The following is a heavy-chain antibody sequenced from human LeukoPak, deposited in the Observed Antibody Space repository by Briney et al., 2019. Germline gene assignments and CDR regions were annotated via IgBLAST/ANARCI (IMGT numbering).Heavy chain of an antibody. D-gene: IGHD4-17*01. Sequence: GGSLRLSCAASGFTVSSNYMSWVRQAPGKGLEWVGRIKSYSDGGTADHAAPVKGRFTISRDDSRRTLYLQMNDLKIEDTGVYYCTTHPPDYGVYEFDFWGQGVLVAVSS. V-gene: IGHV3-15*01. J-gene: IGHJ4*02. CDR1: GFTVSSNY. CDR3: TTHPPDYGVYEFDF. CDR2: IKSYSDGGTA.